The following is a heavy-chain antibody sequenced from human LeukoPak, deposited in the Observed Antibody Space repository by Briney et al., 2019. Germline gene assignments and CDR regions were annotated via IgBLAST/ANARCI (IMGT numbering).Heavy chain of an antibody. D-gene: IGHD5-12*01. V-gene: IGHV3-33*01. J-gene: IGHJ5*02. CDR3: ARDGGYGHNWFDP. CDR1: GFTFSSYG. Sequence: GGSLRLSCAASGFTFSSYGMHWVRQAPGKGLEWVAVIWYDGSNKYYADFVKGRFTISRDNSKNTLYLQMNSLRAEDTAVYYCARDGGYGHNWFDPWGQGTLVTVSS. CDR2: IWYDGSNK.